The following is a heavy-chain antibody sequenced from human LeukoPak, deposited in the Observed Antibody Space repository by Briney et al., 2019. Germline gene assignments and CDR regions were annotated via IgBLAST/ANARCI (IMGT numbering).Heavy chain of an antibody. CDR1: GFTFSSYW. V-gene: IGHV3-7*01. CDR2: IKQDGSEK. J-gene: IGHJ6*03. Sequence: GGSLRLSCAASGFTFSSYWMSWARQAPGKGLEWVANIKQDGSEKYYVDSVKGRFTISRDNAKNTLYLQMNSLRAEDTAAYYCATLTAYYYYYMDVWGKGTTVTVSS. CDR3: ATLTAYYYYYMDV. D-gene: IGHD1-14*01.